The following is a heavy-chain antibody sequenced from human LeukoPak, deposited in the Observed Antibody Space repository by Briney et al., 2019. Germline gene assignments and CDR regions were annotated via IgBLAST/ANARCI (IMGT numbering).Heavy chain of an antibody. CDR2: IKGSAEAT. D-gene: IGHD3-22*01. J-gene: IGHJ4*02. Sequence: GGALRLSCEASGYTFSGDIMTWGRQAPGKGGGGGSTIKGSAEATFYAHSVKDRFTISRDNSKNTLYLQMNSLRADDTALYFCARGHESSGYPTSDYWGQGNLVTVSS. CDR1: GYTFSGDI. CDR3: ARGHESSGYPTSDY. V-gene: IGHV3-23*01.